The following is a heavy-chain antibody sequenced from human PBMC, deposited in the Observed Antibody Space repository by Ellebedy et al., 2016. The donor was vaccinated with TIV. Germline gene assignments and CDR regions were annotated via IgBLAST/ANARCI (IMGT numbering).Heavy chain of an antibody. CDR2: ISGSGGST. D-gene: IGHD6-19*01. Sequence: ETLSLTCAASGFTFSSYAMSWVRQAPGKGLEWVSAISGSGGSTYYADSVKGRFTISRDNSKNTLYLQMNSLRAEDTAVYYCAKLKGSGLFDYWGQGTLVTVSS. V-gene: IGHV3-23*01. J-gene: IGHJ4*02. CDR3: AKLKGSGLFDY. CDR1: GFTFSSYA.